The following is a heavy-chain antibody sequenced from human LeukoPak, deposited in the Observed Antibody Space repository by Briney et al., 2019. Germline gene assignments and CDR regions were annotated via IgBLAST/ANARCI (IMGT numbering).Heavy chain of an antibody. CDR1: GFTFSSYS. CDR2: ISSSSSYI. J-gene: IGHJ6*04. D-gene: IGHD3-3*01. V-gene: IGHV3-21*01. Sequence: PGGSLRFSCAASGFTFSSYSMNWVRQAPGKGLEWVSSISSSSSYIYYAASVKGRFTISRDNAKNSLYLQMNSLRAEDTAVYYCARSLLYDSPDVWGKGTTVTVSS. CDR3: ARSLLYDSPDV.